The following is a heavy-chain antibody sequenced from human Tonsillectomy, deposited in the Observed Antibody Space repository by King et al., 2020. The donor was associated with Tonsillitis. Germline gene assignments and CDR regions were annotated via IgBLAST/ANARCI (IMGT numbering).Heavy chain of an antibody. CDR2: ISSSSSYI. D-gene: IGHD4-11*01. V-gene: IGHV3-21*01. Sequence: VQLVESGGGLVKPGGSLRLSCAASGFTFSSYSMNWVRQAPGKGLEWVSSISSSSSYIYYADSVKGRFTISRDNAKNSLYLQMNSLRAEDTAVYYCARVGFHDCSDYPGEYFDYWGQGTLVTVSS. CDR3: ARVGFHDCSDYPGEYFDY. CDR1: GFTFSSYS. J-gene: IGHJ4*02.